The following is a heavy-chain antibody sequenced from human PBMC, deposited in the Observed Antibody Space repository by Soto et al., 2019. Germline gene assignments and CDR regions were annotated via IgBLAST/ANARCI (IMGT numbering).Heavy chain of an antibody. CDR3: ARAAAGSWSLSPYYDYGIDV. CDR2: ISYDGSNK. CDR1: GFTFSSYA. D-gene: IGHD6-19*01. V-gene: IGHV3-30-3*01. J-gene: IGHJ6*02. Sequence: GGSLRLSCAASGFTFSSYAMHWVRQAPGKGLEWVAVISYDGSNKYYADSVKGRFTISRDNSKNTLYLQMNSLRAEDTAVYYCARAAAGSWSLSPYYDYGIDVWGQGTTVTVSS.